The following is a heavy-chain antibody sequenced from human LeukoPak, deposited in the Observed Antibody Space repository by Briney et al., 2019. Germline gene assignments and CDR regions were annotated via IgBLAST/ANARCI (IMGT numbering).Heavy chain of an antibody. V-gene: IGHV3-30*04. CDR2: ISYDGSNE. CDR3: ARELRKTYYFDS. CDR1: GFTFSSYS. Sequence: GGSLRLSCAASGFTFSSYSMHWVRQAPGKGLEWVAVISYDGSNEYYADSVKGRFTISRDNSKNTLYLQMNSLRAEDTAMYYCARELRKTYYFDSWGQGTLVTVSS. D-gene: IGHD3-16*01. J-gene: IGHJ4*02.